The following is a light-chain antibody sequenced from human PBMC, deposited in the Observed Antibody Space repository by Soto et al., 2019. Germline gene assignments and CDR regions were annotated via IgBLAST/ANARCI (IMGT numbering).Light chain of an antibody. CDR3: QQHSNLPYT. J-gene: IGKJ2*01. CDR2: FTS. CDR1: QNINTK. Sequence: EIVLTQSPGTLSLSPGERATLSCRASQNINTKLAWHQQKPGQAPRLLFYFTSTRVTGTPDRFSGSGSGTDFTLTISRLEPEDFAVYYCQQHSNLPYTFRQGTKLEI. V-gene: IGKV3D-20*02.